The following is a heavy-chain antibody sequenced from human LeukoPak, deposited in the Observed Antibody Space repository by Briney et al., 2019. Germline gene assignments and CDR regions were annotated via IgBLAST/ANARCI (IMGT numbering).Heavy chain of an antibody. D-gene: IGHD3-22*01. Sequence: PGGSLRLSCAAPGFTFSSYGMHWVRPGPGKGLEWGAVISYDGSNKNSADSVKGRFTNSRDNSKNTLYLQMNSLRAEDTAVYYCAKVFANYYDSSGYLVGYFDYWGQGTLVTVSS. CDR3: AKVFANYYDSSGYLVGYFDY. J-gene: IGHJ4*02. V-gene: IGHV3-30*18. CDR1: GFTFSSYG. CDR2: ISYDGSNK.